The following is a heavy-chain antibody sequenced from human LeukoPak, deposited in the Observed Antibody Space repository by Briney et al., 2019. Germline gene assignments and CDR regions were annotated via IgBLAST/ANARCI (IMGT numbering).Heavy chain of an antibody. D-gene: IGHD1-26*01. Sequence: VGSLRLSCTAPGFTFSKNDMHWVRQAPGKGLEWVAVLSYDGRNTYYAESVKGRFTISRDNTKTTLYLQLNSLRPEDTAMYNCAKEVGVTRVEPYWGQGTLVTVSS. J-gene: IGHJ1*01. V-gene: IGHV3-30*18. CDR2: LSYDGRNT. CDR3: AKEVGVTRVEPY. CDR1: GFTFSKND.